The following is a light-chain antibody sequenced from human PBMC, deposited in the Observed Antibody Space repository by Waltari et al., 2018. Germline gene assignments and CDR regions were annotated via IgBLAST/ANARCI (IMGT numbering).Light chain of an antibody. Sequence: QSALTQPASVSESPGQSITISCTGTSSDVGGYDHVSWSQQHPGKAPKLMIYDVTKRPSGVSNRFSGSKSGNTASLTISGLQAEDEADYYCSSYTSSNTEVFGGGTRLTVL. J-gene: IGLJ2*01. CDR2: DVT. CDR1: SSDVGGYDH. V-gene: IGLV2-14*01. CDR3: SSYTSSNTEV.